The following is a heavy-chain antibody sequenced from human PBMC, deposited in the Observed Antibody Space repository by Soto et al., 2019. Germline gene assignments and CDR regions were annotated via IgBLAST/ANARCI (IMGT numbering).Heavy chain of an antibody. J-gene: IGHJ4*02. D-gene: IGHD2-21*01. CDR1: GFTFRNFV. Sequence: EVQLLESGGGIVQPEGSLRVSCVASGFTFRNFVMSWVRQAPGKGLEWVSAIRGTGGETFYADSVRGRFTISRDNSKNTLYLQMNSLRDEDTALYFCAQDRGWGVVSPSHDYWGQGTLVTVSS. CDR3: AQDRGWGVVSPSHDY. CDR2: IRGTGGET. V-gene: IGHV3-23*01.